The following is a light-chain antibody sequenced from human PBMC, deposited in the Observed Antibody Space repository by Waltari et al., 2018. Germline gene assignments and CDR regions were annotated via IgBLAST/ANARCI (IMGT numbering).Light chain of an antibody. J-gene: IGLJ3*02. Sequence: QSVLTQPPSASGTPGQRVTISCSGSSSNIGINYVYWYQQLPGTAPKLLIYGNNQRPSGVPARFSGSQSGTSASLAISGLRSEDEADYYCAAWDDSLYWVFGGGTKLTVL. V-gene: IGLV1-47*01. CDR2: GNN. CDR1: SSNIGINY. CDR3: AAWDDSLYWV.